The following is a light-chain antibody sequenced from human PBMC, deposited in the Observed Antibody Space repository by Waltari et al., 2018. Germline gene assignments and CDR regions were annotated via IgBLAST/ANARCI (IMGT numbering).Light chain of an antibody. Sequence: QSVLTQPPSVSGAPGQRVTISCNGSLSHTGPGYDVHWYQQLPGTAPKLLISGNSNRPSGVPDRFSGSKSGTSASLAITGLQAEDEADYYCQSYDSSLSASVVFGGGTKLTVL. J-gene: IGLJ2*01. CDR3: QSYDSSLSASVV. CDR2: GNS. CDR1: LSHTGPGYD. V-gene: IGLV1-40*01.